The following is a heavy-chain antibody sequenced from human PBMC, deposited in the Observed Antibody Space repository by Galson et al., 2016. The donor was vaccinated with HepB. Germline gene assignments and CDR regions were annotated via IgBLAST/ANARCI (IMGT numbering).Heavy chain of an antibody. CDR3: TRGQAPAARGYNWFDP. Sequence: SETLSLTCGVFGASFSNYYWNWIRQPPGKGLEWLGESNHRGSTNYNPSLMGRITVSVDTSKNHFSLTLTSVTAADTAVYYCTRGQAPAARGYNWFDPWGQGILVTVSS. J-gene: IGHJ5*02. D-gene: IGHD2-2*01. V-gene: IGHV4-34*01. CDR2: SNHRGST. CDR1: GASFSNYY.